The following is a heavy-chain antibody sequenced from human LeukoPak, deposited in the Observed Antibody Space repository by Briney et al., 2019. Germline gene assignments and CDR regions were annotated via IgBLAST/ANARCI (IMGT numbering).Heavy chain of an antibody. Sequence: GRSLRLSCAASGFTFSSYGVHWVRQAPGKGLEWVAVISYDGSNKYYADSVKGRFTISRDNSKNTLYLQMNSLRAEDTAVYYCAKDTAHITGTRWFDPWGQGTLVTVSS. CDR1: GFTFSSYG. CDR2: ISYDGSNK. V-gene: IGHV3-30*18. J-gene: IGHJ5*02. CDR3: AKDTAHITGTRWFDP. D-gene: IGHD1-7*01.